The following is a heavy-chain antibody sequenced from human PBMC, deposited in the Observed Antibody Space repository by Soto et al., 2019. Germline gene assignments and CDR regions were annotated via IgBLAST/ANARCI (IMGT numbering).Heavy chain of an antibody. CDR1: GHPFTSNG. CDR3: ARVSKVCSSTSCYTVDAFDV. D-gene: IGHD2-2*02. V-gene: IGHV1-18*04. CDR2: INTYNGNT. Sequence: XSVKVSCKASGHPFTSNGIIWVRQAPGQGLEWLGWINTYNGNTNYAQKFPGRVSMTTDTSVSTAYMELMSLTSDDTAVYYCARVSKVCSSTSCYTVDAFDVWGQGTLV. J-gene: IGHJ3*01.